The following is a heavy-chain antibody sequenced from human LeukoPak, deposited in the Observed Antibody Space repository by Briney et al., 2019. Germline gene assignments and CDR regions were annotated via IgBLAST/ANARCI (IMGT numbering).Heavy chain of an antibody. CDR3: ARSRYSTTWSSSWEFDY. CDR1: GFTVSSNY. CDR2: IYSGGST. V-gene: IGHV3-66*01. Sequence: GGSLRLSCAASGFTVSSNYMNWLRQAPGKGLEWVSVIYSGGSTYYADSVKGRFTISRDNSKNTLYLQMNSLRAEDTAVYYCARSRYSTTWSSSWEFDYWGQGTLVTVSS. J-gene: IGHJ4*02. D-gene: IGHD6-13*01.